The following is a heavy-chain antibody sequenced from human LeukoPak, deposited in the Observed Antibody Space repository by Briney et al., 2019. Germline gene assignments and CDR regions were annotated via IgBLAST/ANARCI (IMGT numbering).Heavy chain of an antibody. Sequence: GESLKISCKGSGYSFTSYWIGWVRQMPGKGLEWMGIIYPGDSDTRYSPSFQGQVTISADKSISTAYLQWSSLKASDTAMNYCATSTREYYYYMDVWGKGTTVTVAS. CDR2: IYPGDSDT. J-gene: IGHJ6*03. CDR1: GYSFTSYW. D-gene: IGHD1-26*01. CDR3: ATSTREYYYYMDV. V-gene: IGHV5-51*01.